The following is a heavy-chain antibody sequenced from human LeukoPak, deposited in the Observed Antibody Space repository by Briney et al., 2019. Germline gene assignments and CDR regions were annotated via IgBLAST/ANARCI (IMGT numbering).Heavy chain of an antibody. V-gene: IGHV1-8*01. D-gene: IGHD3-10*01. CDR3: ARGGESWFGELLYWFDP. J-gene: IGHJ5*02. CDR1: GYTFTSYD. CDR2: VNPNSGNT. Sequence: ASVKVSCKASGYTFTSYDINWVRQATGQGLEWMGWVNPNSGNTGYAQKFQGRVTMTRNTSISTAYMELSSLRSEDTAVYYCARGGESWFGELLYWFDPWGQGTLVTVSS.